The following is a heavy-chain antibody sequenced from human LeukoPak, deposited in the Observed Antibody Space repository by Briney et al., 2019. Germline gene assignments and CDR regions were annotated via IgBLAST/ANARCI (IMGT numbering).Heavy chain of an antibody. V-gene: IGHV3-23*01. D-gene: IGHD3-10*01. Sequence: GGSLRLSCAASGFTFSSYAMSWVRQAPGKGLEWVSAISGSGGSTYYADSVKGRFTISRDNSKNTLYLQMNSLRAEDTAVYYCAKDRLLWFGELFCYFGYWGQGTLVTVSS. J-gene: IGHJ4*02. CDR3: AKDRLLWFGELFCYFGY. CDR2: ISGSGGST. CDR1: GFTFSSYA.